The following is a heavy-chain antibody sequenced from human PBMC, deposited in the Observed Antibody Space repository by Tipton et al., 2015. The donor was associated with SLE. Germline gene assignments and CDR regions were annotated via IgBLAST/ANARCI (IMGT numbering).Heavy chain of an antibody. CDR3: ARGSNWFFDF. V-gene: IGHV4-38-2*02. CDR1: GYSITSGYY. J-gene: IGHJ2*01. CDR2: IYHNGNT. D-gene: IGHD2/OR15-2a*01. Sequence: LRLSCSVSGYSITSGYYWGWIRQPPGKGLEWIAVIYHNGNTYYNPSLRSRVTISVDTSQNQFSLEVHSVTAADTAVYSCARGSNWFFDFWGHGTLVTVSS.